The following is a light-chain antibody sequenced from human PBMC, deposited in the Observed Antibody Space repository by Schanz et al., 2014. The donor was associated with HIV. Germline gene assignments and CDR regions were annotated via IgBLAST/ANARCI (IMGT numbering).Light chain of an antibody. CDR1: NSDVGGYEY. CDR3: CSCTNTNTWV. CDR2: DVS. J-gene: IGLJ3*02. Sequence: QSALTQPASVSGSPGQSVTISCTGTNSDVGGYEYVSWYQQHPGKAPKLIIYDVSYRPSGVSNRFSGSKSGDTASLTISGLQAEDEGDYYCCSCTNTNTWVFGGGTKLTVL. V-gene: IGLV2-14*03.